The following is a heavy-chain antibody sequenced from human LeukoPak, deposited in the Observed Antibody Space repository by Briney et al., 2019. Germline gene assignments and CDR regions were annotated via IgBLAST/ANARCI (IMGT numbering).Heavy chain of an antibody. V-gene: IGHV3-15*05. CDR3: TTNRPHCSGGSCSDY. CDR2: TKSETDGGTT. D-gene: IGHD2-15*01. J-gene: IGHJ4*02. CDR1: GFTLSNAW. Sequence: WGSLRLSCVASGFTLSNAWMSWVRQAPGKGLEWVGRTKSETDGGTTAYAAPVKGRFTISRDDSENTLYLQMNSLKTEDTALYYCTTNRPHCSGGSCSDYWGQGTLVTVSS.